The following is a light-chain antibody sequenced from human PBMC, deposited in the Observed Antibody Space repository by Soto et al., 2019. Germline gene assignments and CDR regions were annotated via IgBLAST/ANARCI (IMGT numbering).Light chain of an antibody. J-gene: IGKJ1*01. V-gene: IGKV1-39*01. CDR1: QSIGTY. Sequence: DLHMTQSPYSLSASVGDRVTITCRASQSIGTYLNWYQQKPGKAPKVLIYAASSLQSGVPSRFSGSGSGTDVTLTISSLQPEDFATYYCQQSYSTPTWTFGQGTKVEIK. CDR2: AAS. CDR3: QQSYSTPTWT.